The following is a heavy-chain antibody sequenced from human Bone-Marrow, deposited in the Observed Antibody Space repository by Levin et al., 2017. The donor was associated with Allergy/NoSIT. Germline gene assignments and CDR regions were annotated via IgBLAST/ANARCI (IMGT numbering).Heavy chain of an antibody. V-gene: IGHV3-49*04. J-gene: IGHJ6*03. CDR1: GFTFGDYG. D-gene: IGHD3-16*01. Sequence: RGESLKISCAASGFTFGDYGFSWVRQAPGRGLEWVAFIRNIDYGGTTEYAASVKGRFTISRDDSKSIAYLQMNSLRTEDTAVYYCSRWITVIDYYYYYYMDVWGEGTTVTVSS. CDR2: IRNIDYGGTT. CDR3: SRWITVIDYYYYYYMDV.